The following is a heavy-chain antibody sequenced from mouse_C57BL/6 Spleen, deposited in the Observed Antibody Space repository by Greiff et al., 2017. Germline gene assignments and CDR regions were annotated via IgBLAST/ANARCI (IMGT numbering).Heavy chain of an antibody. D-gene: IGHD4-1*01. CDR3: AREDWDDWYFDV. CDR2: ISSGSSTI. V-gene: IGHV5-17*01. CDR1: GFTFSDYG. J-gene: IGHJ1*03. Sequence: EVKLVESGGGLVKPGGSLKLSCAASGFTFSDYGMHWVRQAPEKGLEWVAYISSGSSTIYYADTVKGRFTISRDNAKNTLFLQMTRLRSEDTAMYYGAREDWDDWYFDVWGTGTTVTVSS.